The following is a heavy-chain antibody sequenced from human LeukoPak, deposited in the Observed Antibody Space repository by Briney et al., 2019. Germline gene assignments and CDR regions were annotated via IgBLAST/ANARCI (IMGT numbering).Heavy chain of an antibody. CDR2: ICYSGGT. V-gene: IGHV4-59*01. J-gene: IGHJ3*02. CDR3: ARVFYVWGSYRPLYAFDI. CDR1: GGSISSYY. D-gene: IGHD3-16*02. Sequence: PSETLSLTCTVSGGSISSYYWSWIRQPPGKGLEWIGYICYSGGTNYNPSLKSRVTISVDTSKNQFSLKLSSVTAADTAVYYCARVFYVWGSYRPLYAFDIWGQGTMVTVSS.